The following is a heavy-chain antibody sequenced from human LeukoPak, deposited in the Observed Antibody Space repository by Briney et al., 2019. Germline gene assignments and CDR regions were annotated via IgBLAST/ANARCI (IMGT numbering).Heavy chain of an antibody. CDR1: GDSVSSNSVT. V-gene: IGHV6-1*01. CDR2: TYNRSTWYN. Sequence: SQTLSLTCAISGDSVSSNSVTWNWIRQSPSRGLEWLGRTYNRSTWYNDYAVSVRGRITVNPDTSKTQFSLHLNSVTPEDTAVYYCARRLTQYDCFDPWGQGILVTVSS. J-gene: IGHJ5*02. D-gene: IGHD2-2*01. CDR3: ARRLTQYDCFDP.